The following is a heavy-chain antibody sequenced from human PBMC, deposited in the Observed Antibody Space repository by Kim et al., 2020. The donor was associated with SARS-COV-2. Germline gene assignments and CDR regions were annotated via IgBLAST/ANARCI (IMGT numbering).Heavy chain of an antibody. CDR2: IYYSGST. D-gene: IGHD3-3*01. Sequence: SETLSLTCTVSGGSISSGGYYWSWIRQHPGKGLEWIGYIYYSGSTYYNPSLKSRVTISVDTSKNQFSLKLSSVTAADTAVYYCASGTQTDYDFWSGSGRWGVWFDPWGQGTLVTVSS. CDR1: GGSISSGGYY. V-gene: IGHV4-31*03. CDR3: ASGTQTDYDFWSGSGRWGVWFDP. J-gene: IGHJ5*02.